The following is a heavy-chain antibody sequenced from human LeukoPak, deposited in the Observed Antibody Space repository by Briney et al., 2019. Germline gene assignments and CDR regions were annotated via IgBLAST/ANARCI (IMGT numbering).Heavy chain of an antibody. D-gene: IGHD3-22*01. Sequence: PGGSLRLSCAASGFTFSSYSMNWVRQAPGKGLEWVSSISSSSSYIYYADSVKGRFTISRDNAKNSLYLQMNSLRAEDTAVYCCAPTITMIVVVPTGMDVWGQGTTVTVSS. V-gene: IGHV3-21*01. CDR2: ISSSSSYI. CDR1: GFTFSSYS. CDR3: APTITMIVVVPTGMDV. J-gene: IGHJ6*02.